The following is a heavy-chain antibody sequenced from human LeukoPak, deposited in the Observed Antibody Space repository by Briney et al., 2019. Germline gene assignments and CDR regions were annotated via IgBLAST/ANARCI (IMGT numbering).Heavy chain of an antibody. D-gene: IGHD2-21*02. CDR3: SRLNCGGDCKTDY. CDR2: IRSKANNYAT. CDR1: GLTFNGTA. Sequence: GGSLRLSWATAGLTFNGTAIHSVRPASGKWLEWVGHIRSKANNYATVYAASVKGRFTISRDDSKNTAYLQMNSLKTEDTAVYYCSRLNCGGDCKTDYWGQGTLVTVSS. J-gene: IGHJ4*02. V-gene: IGHV3-73*01.